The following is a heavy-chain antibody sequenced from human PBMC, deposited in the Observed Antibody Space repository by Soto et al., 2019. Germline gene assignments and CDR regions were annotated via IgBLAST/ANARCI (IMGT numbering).Heavy chain of an antibody. Sequence: PSETLSLTCTVPGGSVNIGTYYWIWIRQPPGKGLEWIGFIHYSGSTNYNPSLKGRVTMSVDTSKNQFSLKLTSVNTADTAIYYCTRGGDPYKTGHWGQGTLVTVS. CDR3: TRGGDPYKTGH. CDR1: GGSVNIGTYY. CDR2: IHYSGST. V-gene: IGHV4-61*01. D-gene: IGHD2-21*01. J-gene: IGHJ4*02.